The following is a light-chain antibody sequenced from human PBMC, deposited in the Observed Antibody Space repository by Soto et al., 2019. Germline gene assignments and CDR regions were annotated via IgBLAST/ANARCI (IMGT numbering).Light chain of an antibody. CDR2: DVT. Sequence: QSVLTQPRSVSGSPGQSVTISCTGTSLDVGGFDYVSWYQQHPGKAPTLIIYDVTQRPSGVPDRFSGFKSGNTASLTISGLDPGDEADYYCCSYAGIYTYVSGPGTKVTVL. J-gene: IGLJ1*01. V-gene: IGLV2-11*01. CDR1: SLDVGGFDY. CDR3: CSYAGIYTYV.